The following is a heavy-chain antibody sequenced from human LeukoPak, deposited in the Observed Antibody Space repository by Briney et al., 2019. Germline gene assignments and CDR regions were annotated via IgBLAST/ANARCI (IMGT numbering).Heavy chain of an antibody. CDR1: GFTFSGSA. Sequence: GGSLKLSCAASGFTFSGSAMHWVRQASGKGLEWVGRIRSKANAYATAYADSVKGRFTISRDDSKNTAYLQMNRLKNEDTAVYYCTGRGGEHDFWGQGTLVTVSS. V-gene: IGHV3-73*01. J-gene: IGHJ4*02. CDR3: TGRGGEHDF. CDR2: IRSKANAYAT. D-gene: IGHD4-17*01.